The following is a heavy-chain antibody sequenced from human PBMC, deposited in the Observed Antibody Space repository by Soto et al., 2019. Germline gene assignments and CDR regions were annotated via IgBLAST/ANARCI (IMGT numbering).Heavy chain of an antibody. CDR2: IYHSGST. CDR3: ARDRAVSARVSFDY. V-gene: IGHV4-4*02. CDR1: CGSVSSTNW. J-gene: IGHJ4*02. Sequence: QVQLQESGPGLVEPSRTLSLTCAVSCGSVSSTNWWSGVRQPPGKGLEWIGEIYHSGSTYYNPSLKRRVTLSVDKSKNQFSLRLSSVTAADTAVYFCARDRAVSARVSFDYWGQATLVTVSS. D-gene: IGHD6-19*01.